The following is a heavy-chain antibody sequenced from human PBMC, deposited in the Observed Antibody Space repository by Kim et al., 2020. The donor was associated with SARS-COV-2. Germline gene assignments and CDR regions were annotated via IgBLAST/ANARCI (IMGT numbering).Heavy chain of an antibody. V-gene: IGHV4-59*01. Sequence: NPSLKSRVTISVDTSKNQVSLKLSSVTAADTALYYCARTPLTGYSGAFDIWGQGTLVTVSS. J-gene: IGHJ3*02. CDR3: ARTPLTGYSGAFDI. D-gene: IGHD3-9*01.